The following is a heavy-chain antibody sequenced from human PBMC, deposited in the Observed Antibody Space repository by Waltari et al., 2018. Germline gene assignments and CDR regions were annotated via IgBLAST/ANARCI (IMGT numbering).Heavy chain of an antibody. CDR3: AIXDRSGWYDQFDX. CDR2: INPXSGGT. CDR1: GYTFTASY. D-gene: IGHD6-19*01. J-gene: IGHJ4*02. Sequence: VXXXQSGAEXKKPXDSVTVACXASGYTFTASYMHWVQQDPGQGLEWIXWINPXSGGTXDAQMFQGRVXMTRDTSFSTAYMELSWXRSDDTAVXYXAIXDRSGWYDQFDXWCQGTLVTVSS. V-gene: IGHV1-2*02.